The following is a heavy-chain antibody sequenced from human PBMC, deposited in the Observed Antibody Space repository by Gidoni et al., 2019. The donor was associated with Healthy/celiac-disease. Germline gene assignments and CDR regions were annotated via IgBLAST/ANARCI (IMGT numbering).Heavy chain of an antibody. CDR3: ARDTHLYCSGGSCYPDYAFDI. D-gene: IGHD2-15*01. V-gene: IGHV3-21*01. CDR1: GFPFRSYS. J-gene: IGHJ3*02. Sequence: EVQLVESGGGLVKPGGSLRLSCAASGFPFRSYSMNWVRQAPGKGLEWVSSISSSSSYIYYADSVKGRFTISRDNAKNSLYLQMNSLRAEDTAVYYCARDTHLYCSGGSCYPDYAFDIWGQGTMVTVSS. CDR2: ISSSSSYI.